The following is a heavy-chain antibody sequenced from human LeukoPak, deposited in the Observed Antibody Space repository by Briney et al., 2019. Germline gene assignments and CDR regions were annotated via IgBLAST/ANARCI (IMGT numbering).Heavy chain of an antibody. CDR2: ISSSGRTI. V-gene: IGHV3-11*01. D-gene: IGHD3-10*01. J-gene: IGHJ6*02. Sequence: GGSLRLSCAASGFTFSDYYITWIRQAPGKGLKWVSYISSSGRTIYYADSVKGRFTISRDNAKNSLYLQMNSLRAEDTAVYYCARDGPYYYGSGSYRKHYYYGMDVWGQGTTVTVSS. CDR3: ARDGPYYYGSGSYRKHYYYGMDV. CDR1: GFTFSDYY.